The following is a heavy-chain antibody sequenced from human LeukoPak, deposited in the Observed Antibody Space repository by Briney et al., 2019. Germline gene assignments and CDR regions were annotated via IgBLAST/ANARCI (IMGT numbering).Heavy chain of an antibody. CDR2: IFSGGGT. D-gene: IGHD2-15*01. J-gene: IGHJ4*02. V-gene: IGHV3-53*01. CDR3: ATLLTVVAATYYFDY. CDR1: GFSVSSNY. Sequence: GGSLRLSCAASGFSVSSNYMSWVRQAPGKGLEWVSVIFSGGGTYYADSVKGRFTISRDDSKNTLYLQMTSLRAEDTAVYYCATLLTVVAATYYFDYWGQGTLVTVSS.